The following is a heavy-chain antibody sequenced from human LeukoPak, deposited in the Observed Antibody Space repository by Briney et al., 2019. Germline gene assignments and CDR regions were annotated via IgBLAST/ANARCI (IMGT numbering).Heavy chain of an antibody. CDR3: ARHVGIHLSSLYFAY. V-gene: IGHV4-59*08. J-gene: IGHJ4*02. CDR2: IYSGGRT. D-gene: IGHD6-6*01. CDR1: AGSISSYY. Sequence: SETLSLSCIVSAGSISSYYWSWIRQPPGQGLEWFGYIYSGGRTTYNPSLQSRVTISLDTSTHRFSLKLTSAPAADTAVYSCARHVGIHLSSLYFAYCGQGSLVTVPS.